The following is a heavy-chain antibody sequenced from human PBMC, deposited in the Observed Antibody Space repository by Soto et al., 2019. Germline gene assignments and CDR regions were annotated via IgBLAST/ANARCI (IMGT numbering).Heavy chain of an antibody. CDR1: GFTFSSYA. Sequence: LRLSCAASGFTFSSYAMHWVRQAPGKGLEYVSAISSNGGSTYYANSVKSRFTISRDNSKNTLCLQMGSLRAEDMAVYYCARDRYCSSTNCFSAFDIWGQGTMVTVSS. CDR3: ARDRYCSSTNCFSAFDI. J-gene: IGHJ3*02. V-gene: IGHV3-64*01. D-gene: IGHD2-2*01. CDR2: ISSNGGST.